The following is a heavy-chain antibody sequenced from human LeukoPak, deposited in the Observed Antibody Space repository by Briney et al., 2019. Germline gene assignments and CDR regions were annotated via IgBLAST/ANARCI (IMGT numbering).Heavy chain of an antibody. CDR1: GGSFSGYY. D-gene: IGHD1-26*01. J-gene: IGHJ4*02. CDR2: ISHNEDT. V-gene: IGHV4-34*01. CDR3: TRRANNGSPGI. Sequence: SETLSFTCAVYGGSFSGYYWGWIRQPPGKGLEWMGEISHNEDTNYNPSLKSRVTMSVDASRKQFSLKLSSVTAADTAVYYCTRRANNGSPGIWGQGTLVTVSS.